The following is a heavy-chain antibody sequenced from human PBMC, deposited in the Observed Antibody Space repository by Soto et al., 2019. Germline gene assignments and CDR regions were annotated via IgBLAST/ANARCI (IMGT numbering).Heavy chain of an antibody. Sequence: PGGSLRLSCVASRFGFRSYEMNWVRQAPSKGLEWVSNIRANDESIYYADSVKDRVSVSRDNAKNSLFLEMNSLRVDDTAVYYCARETRRDAIDLWGQGTLVTVPS. D-gene: IGHD2-21*02. CDR3: ARETRRDAIDL. J-gene: IGHJ3*01. CDR2: IRANDESI. CDR1: RFGFRSYE. V-gene: IGHV3-48*03.